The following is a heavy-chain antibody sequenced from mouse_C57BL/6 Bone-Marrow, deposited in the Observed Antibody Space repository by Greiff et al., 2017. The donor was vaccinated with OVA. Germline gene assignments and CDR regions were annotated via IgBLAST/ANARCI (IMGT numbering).Heavy chain of an antibody. CDR2: INPGSGGT. CDR3: EGYDPYYAMDY. D-gene: IGHD2-2*01. J-gene: IGHJ4*01. CDR1: GYAFTNYL. Sequence: QVQLQQSGAELVRPGTSVKVSCKASGYAFTNYLIEWVKQRPGQGLEWIGVINPGSGGTNYNEKFKGKATLTADKSSSTAYMQLSSLTSEDSAVYYYEGYDPYYAMDYWGQGTSVTVSS. V-gene: IGHV1-54*01.